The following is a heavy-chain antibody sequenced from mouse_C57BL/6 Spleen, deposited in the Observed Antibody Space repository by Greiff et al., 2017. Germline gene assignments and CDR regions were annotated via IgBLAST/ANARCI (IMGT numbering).Heavy chain of an antibody. CDR3: ARERFITTVVATGFDY. J-gene: IGHJ2*01. CDR1: GFNIKNTY. D-gene: IGHD1-1*01. V-gene: IGHV14-3*01. CDR2: IDPANGNT. Sequence: VQLKESVAELVRPGASVKLSCTASGFNIKNTYMHWVKQRPEQGLEWIGRIDPANGNTKYAPKFQGKATITADTSSNTAYLQLSSLTSEDTAIYYCARERFITTVVATGFDYWGQGTTRTVSS.